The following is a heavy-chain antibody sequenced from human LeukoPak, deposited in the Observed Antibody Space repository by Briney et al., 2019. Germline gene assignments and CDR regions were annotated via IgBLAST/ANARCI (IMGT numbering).Heavy chain of an antibody. Sequence: ASVKVSCKASGGTFSSYAISWVRQAPGQGLEWMGGIIPIFGTANYAQKFQGRVTITADESTSTAYMELSSLRSEDTAVYYCARGRYVTTRGGAAAGFLDYWGQGTLVTVST. V-gene: IGHV1-69*13. CDR1: GGTFSSYA. CDR3: ARGRYVTTRGGAAAGFLDY. J-gene: IGHJ4*02. D-gene: IGHD6-13*01. CDR2: IIPIFGTA.